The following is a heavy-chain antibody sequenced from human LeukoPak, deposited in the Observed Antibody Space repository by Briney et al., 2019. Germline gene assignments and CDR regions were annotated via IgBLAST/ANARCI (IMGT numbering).Heavy chain of an antibody. CDR1: GGSISSSSYY. V-gene: IGHV4-39*01. Sequence: PSETLSLTCTVSGGSISSSSYYWGWIRQPPGKGLEWIASIYYSGSTYFNPSLKSRVTISVDTSKNLFSLKLRSVTAADTAVYYCARHQYYFDASSHYPDYWGQGTLVTVSS. D-gene: IGHD3-22*01. CDR3: ARHQYYFDASSHYPDY. J-gene: IGHJ4*02. CDR2: IYYSGST.